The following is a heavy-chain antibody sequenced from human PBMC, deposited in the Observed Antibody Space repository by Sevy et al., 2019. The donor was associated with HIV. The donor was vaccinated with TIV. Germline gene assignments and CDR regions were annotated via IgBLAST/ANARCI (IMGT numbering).Heavy chain of an antibody. V-gene: IGHV3-30*04. CDR1: GFTFSSYA. J-gene: IGHJ6*02. CDR2: ISYDGSNK. CDR3: AGVGVVVPAAILYGMDV. D-gene: IGHD2-2*02. Sequence: GESLKISCAASGFTFSSYAMHWVRQAPGKGLEWVAVISYDGSNKYYADSVKGRFTISRDNSKNTLYLQMNSLRAEDTAVYYCAGVGVVVPAAILYGMDVWGQGTTVTVSS.